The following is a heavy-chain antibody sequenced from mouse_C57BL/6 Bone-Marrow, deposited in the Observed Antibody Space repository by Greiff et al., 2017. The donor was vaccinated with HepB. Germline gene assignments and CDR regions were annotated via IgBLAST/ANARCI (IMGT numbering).Heavy chain of an antibody. CDR3: ARGDSEGYCDYAMDY. D-gene: IGHD2-3*01. Sequence: EVKLVESGGGLVKPGGSLKLSCAASGFTFSSYAMSWVPQTPEKRLEWVATISAGGSYTYYPDNVKGRITIARDNAKNNLYLQMSHLKSEDTAMYYCARGDSEGYCDYAMDYWGQGTSVTVSS. CDR1: GFTFSSYA. J-gene: IGHJ4*01. CDR2: ISAGGSYT. V-gene: IGHV5-4*03.